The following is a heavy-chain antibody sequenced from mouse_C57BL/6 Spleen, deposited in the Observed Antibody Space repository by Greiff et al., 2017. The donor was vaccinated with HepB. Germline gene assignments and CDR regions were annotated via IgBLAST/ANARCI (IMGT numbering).Heavy chain of an antibody. CDR3: ARGGLGTGTDY. CDR2: ISGGGGNT. V-gene: IGHV5-9*01. Sequence: EVQLVESGGGLVKPGGSLKLSCAASGFTFSSYTMSWVRQTPEKRLEWVATISGGGGNTYYPDSVKGRFTISRDNAKNTLYLQMSSLRSEDTALYYCARGGLGTGTDYWGQGTTLTVSS. J-gene: IGHJ2*01. CDR1: GFTFSSYT. D-gene: IGHD4-1*01.